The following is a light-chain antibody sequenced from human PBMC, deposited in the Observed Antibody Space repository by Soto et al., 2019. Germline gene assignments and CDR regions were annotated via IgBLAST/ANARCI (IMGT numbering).Light chain of an antibody. CDR2: GAS. V-gene: IGKV3-20*01. J-gene: IGKJ5*01. Sequence: ESVLTQSPGTLSLSPGERATLSCRASQSVSSNYLAWYQQKPGQAPRLLIYGASTRATGIPDRFSGSGSGTDFTLTISGLQSEDSAVYYCQQYNNWPPITFGQGTRLEIK. CDR3: QQYNNWPPIT. CDR1: QSVSSNY.